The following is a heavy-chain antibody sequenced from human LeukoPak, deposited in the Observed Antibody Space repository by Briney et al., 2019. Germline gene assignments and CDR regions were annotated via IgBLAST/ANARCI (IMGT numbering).Heavy chain of an antibody. Sequence: SETLSLTCTVSGDSMNSSSFYWGWIRQPPGKGLEWIGTIYHGGSTDSYTGRTYYKSSLKSRVTISVDTSNNQFSLTMASVTAADTAVYYCATTRASIGWYGGSDAFDMWGQGTMVTVSS. CDR2: IYHGGSTDSYTGRT. J-gene: IGHJ3*02. V-gene: IGHV4-39*01. CDR1: GDSMNSSSFY. CDR3: ATTRASIGWYGGSDAFDM. D-gene: IGHD6-19*01.